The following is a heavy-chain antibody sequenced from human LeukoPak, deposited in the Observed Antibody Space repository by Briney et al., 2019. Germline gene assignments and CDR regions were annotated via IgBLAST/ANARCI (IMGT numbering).Heavy chain of an antibody. D-gene: IGHD4-11*01. Sequence: SQTLSLTCTVSGGSISSSSYYWGWIRQPPGKGLEWIGSIYYSGSTYYNPSLKIRVTISVDTSKNQFSLKLSSVTAADTAVYYCARGPAHSFDYWGQGTLVTVSS. CDR1: GGSISSSSYY. CDR2: IYYSGST. J-gene: IGHJ4*02. CDR3: ARGPAHSFDY. V-gene: IGHV4-39*07.